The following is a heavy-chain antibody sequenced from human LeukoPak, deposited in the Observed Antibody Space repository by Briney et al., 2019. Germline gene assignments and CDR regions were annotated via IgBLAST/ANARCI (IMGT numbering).Heavy chain of an antibody. CDR1: GFNFSNYG. J-gene: IGHJ4*02. Sequence: PGRSLRLSCAASGFNFSNYGMHWVRQVPGTGLEXXXVIWYDGNTKYYANYVKGRFTVSRDNSKNTLYLQMNILRPEDTAIYYCARDSGFGELVTYYFDYWGQGTLVTVSS. V-gene: IGHV3-33*01. CDR3: ARDSGFGELVTYYFDY. D-gene: IGHD3-10*01. CDR2: IWYDGNTK.